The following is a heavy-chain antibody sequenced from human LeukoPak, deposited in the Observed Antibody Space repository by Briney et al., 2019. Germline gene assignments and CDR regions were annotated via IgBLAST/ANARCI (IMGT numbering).Heavy chain of an antibody. CDR3: ARDALAQSNAAFDI. J-gene: IGHJ3*02. CDR1: GFTFRNYN. V-gene: IGHV3-21*01. D-gene: IGHD6-19*01. CDR2: ISTTSSYI. Sequence: GGSLRLSCAASGFTFRNYNMNWVRQAPGKGLEGVSSISTTSSYIYYADSVKGRFTISRDNAKNSLYLQMNSLRAEDTAVYYCARDALAQSNAAFDIWGQGTMVAVSS.